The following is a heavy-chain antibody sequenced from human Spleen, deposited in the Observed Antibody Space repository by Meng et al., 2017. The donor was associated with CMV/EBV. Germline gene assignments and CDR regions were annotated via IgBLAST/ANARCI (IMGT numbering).Heavy chain of an antibody. Sequence: ASVKVSCKASGYTFTSYGISWVRQAPGQGLEWMGWISAYNGNTNYAQKLQGRVTMTTDTSTSTAYTELRSLRSDDTAVYYCARDRGVIGQRYFDYWGQGTLVTVSS. CDR1: GYTFTSYG. J-gene: IGHJ4*02. D-gene: IGHD3-10*01. V-gene: IGHV1-18*01. CDR3: ARDRGVIGQRYFDY. CDR2: ISAYNGNT.